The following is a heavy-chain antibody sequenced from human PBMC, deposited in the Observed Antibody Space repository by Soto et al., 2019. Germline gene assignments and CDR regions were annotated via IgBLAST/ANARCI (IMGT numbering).Heavy chain of an antibody. D-gene: IGHD6-19*01. CDR1: GFTFSSYA. CDR2: ISYDGSNK. CDR3: ARDRDSVAVAEFDY. V-gene: IGHV3-30-3*01. Sequence: RRLSCAASGFTFSSYAMHWVRQAPGKGLEWVAVISYDGSNKYYADSVKGRFTISRDNSKNTLYLQMNSLRAEDTAVYYCARDRDSVAVAEFDYWGQGTLVTVSS. J-gene: IGHJ4*02.